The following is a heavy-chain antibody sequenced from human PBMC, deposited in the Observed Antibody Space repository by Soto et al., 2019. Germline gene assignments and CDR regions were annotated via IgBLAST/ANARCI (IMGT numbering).Heavy chain of an antibody. J-gene: IGHJ4*02. D-gene: IGHD3-9*01. Sequence: ASVKVSCKASGYTFTSYCISWVRQAPGQGLEWMGWISAYNGNTNYAQKLQGRVTMTTDTSTSTAYMELRSLRSDDTAVYYCARDSRLTGYQLFDYWGQGTLVTVSS. CDR3: ARDSRLTGYQLFDY. CDR1: GYTFTSYC. CDR2: ISAYNGNT. V-gene: IGHV1-18*01.